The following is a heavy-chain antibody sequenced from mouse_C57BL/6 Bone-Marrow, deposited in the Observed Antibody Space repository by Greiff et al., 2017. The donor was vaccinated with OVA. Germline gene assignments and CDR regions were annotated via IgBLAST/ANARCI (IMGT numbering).Heavy chain of an antibody. D-gene: IGHD2-5*01. V-gene: IGHV14-4*01. J-gene: IGHJ4*01. CDR1: GFNIKDDY. CDR2: IDPENGDT. CDR3: TTFYYSNYRCAMDY. Sequence: EVQLQQSGAELVRPGASVKLSCTASGFNIKDDYMHWVKQRPEQGLEWIGWIDPENGDTEYASKFQGKATITADTSSNTAYLQLSSLTSEDTAVYYCTTFYYSNYRCAMDYWGQGTSVTVSS.